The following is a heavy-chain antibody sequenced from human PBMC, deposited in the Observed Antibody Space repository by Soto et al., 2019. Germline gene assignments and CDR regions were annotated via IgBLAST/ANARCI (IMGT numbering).Heavy chain of an antibody. CDR1: GFTFSEYA. CDR3: TKEPKKSISHDY. V-gene: IGHV3-23*01. D-gene: IGHD2-21*01. Sequence: EVQLLESGGGLVQPGGSLRLSCAASGFTFSEYALSWVRQAQGKGLEWVSSINSSGGTLFYTDSVKGRFTISRDNSKNTRFLQMNGLRAEDTAIYYCTKEPKKSISHDYWGLGTLVTVSP. CDR2: INSSGGTL. J-gene: IGHJ4*02.